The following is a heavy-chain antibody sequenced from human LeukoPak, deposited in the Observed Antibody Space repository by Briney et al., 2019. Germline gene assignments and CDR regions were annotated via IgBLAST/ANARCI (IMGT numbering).Heavy chain of an antibody. J-gene: IGHJ4*02. CDR2: IYSGGST. CDR1: GFTVSSSY. V-gene: IGHV3-53*01. CDR3: TRAVYYYDSSGYYYFDY. D-gene: IGHD3-22*01. Sequence: GGSLRLSCAASGFTVSSSYMSWVRQAPGKGLEWVSVIYSGGSTYYADSVKGRFTISRDNSKNTLYLQMNSLRAEDTAVYYCTRAVYYYDSSGYYYFDYWGQGTPVTVSS.